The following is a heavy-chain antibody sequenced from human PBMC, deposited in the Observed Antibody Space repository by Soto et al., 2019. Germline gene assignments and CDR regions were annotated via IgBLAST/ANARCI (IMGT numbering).Heavy chain of an antibody. CDR3: ARSHLYYDFWSGYPQPFYYGMDV. CDR2: IIPIFGTA. CDR1: GGTFSSYA. J-gene: IGHJ6*02. D-gene: IGHD3-3*01. Sequence: PVKVSCKASGGTFSSYAISWVRQAPGQGLEWMGGIIPIFGTANYAQKFQGRVTITADKSTSTAYMELSSLRSEDTAVYYCARSHLYYDFWSGYPQPFYYGMDVWGQGTTVTVSS. V-gene: IGHV1-69*06.